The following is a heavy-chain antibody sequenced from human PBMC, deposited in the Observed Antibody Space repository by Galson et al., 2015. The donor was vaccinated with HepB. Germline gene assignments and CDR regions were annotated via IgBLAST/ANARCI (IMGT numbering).Heavy chain of an antibody. Sequence: SLRLSCAASGFTFSSYGMHWVRQAPGKGLEWVAVIWYDRSNKYYADSVKGRFTISRDNSKNTLYLQMNSLRAEDTAVYYCARDFGGYCSGLRYWGQGTLVTVSS. D-gene: IGHD2-15*01. CDR2: IWYDRSNK. J-gene: IGHJ4*02. CDR3: ARDFGGYCSGLRY. V-gene: IGHV3-33*01. CDR1: GFTFSSYG.